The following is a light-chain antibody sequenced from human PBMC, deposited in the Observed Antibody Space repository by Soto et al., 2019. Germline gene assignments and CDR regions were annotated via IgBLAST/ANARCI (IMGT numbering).Light chain of an antibody. CDR1: SSDVGGSDY. CDR3: SYFSPSTTLDV. V-gene: IGLV2-14*01. J-gene: IGLJ1*01. Sequence: QSVLTQPASVSGSPGQSITISCTGTSSDVGGSDYVSWYQQHPGKAPKLMIYEGSKRPSGVSDHFSGSKSGNTASLTISGPQPEDEAVYYCSYFSPSTTLDVFGTGTRLTVL. CDR2: EGS.